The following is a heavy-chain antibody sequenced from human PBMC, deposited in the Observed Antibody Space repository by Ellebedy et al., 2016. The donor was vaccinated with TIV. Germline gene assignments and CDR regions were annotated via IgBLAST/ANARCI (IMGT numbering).Heavy chain of an antibody. CDR2: VYYSWTT. V-gene: IGHV4-31*02. J-gene: IGHJ3*02. CDR1: GGSINSGTYY. Sequence: MPSETLSLTCTVSGGSINSGTYYWTWIRQHPGKGLEWIGYVYYSWTTHYNPSLKSRLTISVDTSKNQFSLKLSSVTAADTAVYYCARVLDIWGQGTMVTVSS. CDR3: ARVLDI.